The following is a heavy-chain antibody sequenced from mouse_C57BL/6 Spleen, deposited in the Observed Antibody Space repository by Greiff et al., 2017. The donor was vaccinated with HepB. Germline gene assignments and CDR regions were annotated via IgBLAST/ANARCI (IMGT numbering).Heavy chain of an antibody. CDR3: ARGDYDGYAAYFDY. D-gene: IGHD2-3*01. V-gene: IGHV1-75*01. J-gene: IGHJ2*01. CDR1: GYTFTDYY. Sequence: QVHVKQSGPELVKPGASVKISCKASGYTFTDYYINWVKQRPGQGLEWIGWIFPGSGSTYYNEKFKGKATLTVDKSSSTAYMLLSSLTSEDSAVYFCARGDYDGYAAYFDYWGQGTTLTVSS. CDR2: IFPGSGST.